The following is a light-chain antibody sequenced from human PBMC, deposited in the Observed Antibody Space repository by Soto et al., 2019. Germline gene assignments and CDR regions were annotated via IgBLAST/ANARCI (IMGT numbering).Light chain of an antibody. J-gene: IGLJ2*01. V-gene: IGLV2-8*01. CDR3: SSYAASNNLGV. CDR1: SSDVGDYNY. CDR2: EVS. Sequence: QSVLTQPPSASGSPGQSVTISCIGTSSDVGDYNYVSWYQQHPGKAPKLMIYEVSKRPSGVPDRFSGSKSGNTASLTVSGLQAEDEADYYCSSYAASNNLGVFGGGTKVTVL.